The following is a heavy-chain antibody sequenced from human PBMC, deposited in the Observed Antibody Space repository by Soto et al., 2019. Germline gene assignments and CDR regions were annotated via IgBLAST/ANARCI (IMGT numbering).Heavy chain of an antibody. CDR3: ARDRSYSLDV. V-gene: IGHV3-74*01. Sequence: EVQLVESGGGLLQPGGSLRLSCAVSGSTFSNDWMHWVRQAPGKGLVWVSHINSDGSSTNYADFVKGRFTIAIDNAKNTFYLQMNILRAEDTAVYYCARDRSYSLDVWGQGTTVTVSS. CDR1: GSTFSNDW. J-gene: IGHJ6*02. CDR2: INSDGSST.